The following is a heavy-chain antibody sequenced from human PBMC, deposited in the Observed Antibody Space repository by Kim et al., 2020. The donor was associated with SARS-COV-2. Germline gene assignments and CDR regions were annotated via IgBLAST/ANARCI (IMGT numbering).Heavy chain of an antibody. Sequence: SETLSLTCAVYGGSFSGYYWSWIRQPPGKGLEWIGEINHSGSTNYNPSLKSRVTISVDTSKNQFSLKLSSVTAADTAVYYCARGKHGDPFDYWGQGTLVT. CDR1: GGSFSGYY. CDR3: ARGKHGDPFDY. J-gene: IGHJ4*02. CDR2: INHSGST. V-gene: IGHV4-34*01. D-gene: IGHD4-17*01.